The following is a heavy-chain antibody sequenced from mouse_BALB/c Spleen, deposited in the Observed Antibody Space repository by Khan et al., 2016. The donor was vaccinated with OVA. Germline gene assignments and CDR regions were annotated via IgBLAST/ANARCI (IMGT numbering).Heavy chain of an antibody. CDR1: GYTFTSYW. CDR3: TRNGFGNYESWDY. J-gene: IGHJ2*01. V-gene: IGHV1-5*01. D-gene: IGHD2-1*01. Sequence: VQLQQSGTVLARPGASVKMSCKASGYTFTSYWMHWVKQRPGPGLEWIGAIYPGNSDINYNQKFKDKAKLTAVTSTSTAYMELNSLTNEDSAVYYCTRNGFGNYESWDYWGQGTTLTVSS. CDR2: IYPGNSDI.